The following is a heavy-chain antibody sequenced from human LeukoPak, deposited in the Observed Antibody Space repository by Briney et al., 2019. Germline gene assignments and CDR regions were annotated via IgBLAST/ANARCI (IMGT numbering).Heavy chain of an antibody. CDR1: VFTYHVCY. CDR3: ATESITMIQGVIFAANYFDY. V-gene: IGHV3-11*04. CDR2: ICRSGNNI. D-gene: IGHD3-10*01. Sequence: PGGSLTLSCAVSVFTYHVCYMSWIRDAPGGGVEGVSYICRSGNNIYYADSEEGLFPISRDNAKNALYVQMNTLRPEDTAVFYCATESITMIQGVIFAANYFDYWGQGTLVTVSS. J-gene: IGHJ4*02.